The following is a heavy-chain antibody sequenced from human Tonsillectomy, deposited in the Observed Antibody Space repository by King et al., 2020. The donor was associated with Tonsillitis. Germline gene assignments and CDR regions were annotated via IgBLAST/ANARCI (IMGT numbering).Heavy chain of an antibody. D-gene: IGHD5-24*01. CDR3: SRLDGYADY. Sequence: QLVQSGPEVKKPGESLKISCKGSGYRLTRYWIGWVRQMPGKGLEWMGIIYPSDSDTRYSPSFQGQVTISIDKSTSTASLQWSSLKDSDTAMYYCSRLDGYADYWGQGTLVTVSS. J-gene: IGHJ4*02. CDR2: IYPSDSDT. CDR1: GYRLTRYW. V-gene: IGHV5-51*01.